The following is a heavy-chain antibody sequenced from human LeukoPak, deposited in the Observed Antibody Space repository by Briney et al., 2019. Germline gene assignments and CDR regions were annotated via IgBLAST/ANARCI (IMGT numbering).Heavy chain of an antibody. D-gene: IGHD3-10*01. CDR1: GGTFSSYA. Sequence: ASVKVSCKASGGTFSSYAISWVRQAPGQGLEWMGRIIPILGIANYAQKFQGRVTITADKSTSTAYMELSSLRSEDTAVYYCARSVLWFGELYYFDYWGRGTLVTVSS. CDR3: ARSVLWFGELYYFDY. J-gene: IGHJ4*02. CDR2: IIPILGIA. V-gene: IGHV1-69*04.